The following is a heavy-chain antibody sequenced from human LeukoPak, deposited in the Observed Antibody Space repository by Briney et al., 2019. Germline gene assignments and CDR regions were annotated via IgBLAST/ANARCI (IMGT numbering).Heavy chain of an antibody. CDR2: VNQDGSQK. V-gene: IGHV3-7*04. CDR1: GFSFNHYW. D-gene: IGHD5-24*01. Sequence: GGSLRLSCAASGFSFNHYWMTWVRQAPGKGLEWAANVNQDGSQKNLADSVKGRFTISRDNAKNSLYLQMNTLRAEDTAVYYCAGGRGARRDRYNYAWGQGTLVTVSS. CDR3: AGGRGARRDRYNYA. J-gene: IGHJ5*02.